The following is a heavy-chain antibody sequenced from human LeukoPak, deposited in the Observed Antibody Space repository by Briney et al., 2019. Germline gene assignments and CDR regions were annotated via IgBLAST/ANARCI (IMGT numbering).Heavy chain of an antibody. CDR1: GTSVNSGSYY. CDR2: VYYSGST. Sequence: SETLSLTCTVSGTSVNSGSYYWIWVRQPPGKGLEWIGYVYYSGSTYYNPSLKSRVTISVDTSKNQFSLKLSSVTAADTAVYYCASQTYYYYGMDVWGQGTTVTVSS. CDR3: ASQTYYYYGMDV. J-gene: IGHJ6*02. V-gene: IGHV4-61*01.